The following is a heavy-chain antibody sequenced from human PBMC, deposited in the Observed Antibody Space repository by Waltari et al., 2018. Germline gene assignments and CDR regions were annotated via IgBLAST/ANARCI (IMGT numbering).Heavy chain of an antibody. Sequence: QVQLQQWGAGLLKPSETLSLTCAVYGGSFSGYYWSWIRQPPGKGLEWLGEINHSGSTNYNPALKVRVTISVDTSKNQFSLKLSSVTAADTAVYYCASDYYGSGSHRNWFDPWGQGTLVTVSS. CDR2: INHSGST. V-gene: IGHV4-34*01. CDR1: GGSFSGYY. CDR3: ASDYYGSGSHRNWFDP. J-gene: IGHJ5*02. D-gene: IGHD3-10*01.